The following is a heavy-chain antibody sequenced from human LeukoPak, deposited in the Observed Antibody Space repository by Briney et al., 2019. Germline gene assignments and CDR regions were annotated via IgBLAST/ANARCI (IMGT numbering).Heavy chain of an antibody. CDR2: ISAYNGNT. CDR1: GYSFTSYG. D-gene: IGHD1-26*01. Sequence: GESLKISCKGSGYSFTSYGISWVRQAPGQGLEWMGWISAYNGNTNYAQKLQGRVTMTTDTSTSTAYMELRSLRSDDTAVYYCARDRWDADWGQGTLVTVSS. V-gene: IGHV1-18*01. J-gene: IGHJ4*02. CDR3: ARDRWDAD.